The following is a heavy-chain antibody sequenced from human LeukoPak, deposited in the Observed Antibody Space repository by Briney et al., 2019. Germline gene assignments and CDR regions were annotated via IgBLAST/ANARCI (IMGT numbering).Heavy chain of an antibody. V-gene: IGHV1-2*02. Sequence: GASVKVSCKASGYTFTGYYMHWVRQAPGQGLEWMGWINPNSGGTNYAQKFQGRVTMTRDTSISTAYMELSRLRSDDTAVYYCATTINYYDSSGHYYNWFDPWGQGTLVTVSS. CDR1: GYTFTGYY. D-gene: IGHD3-22*01. CDR3: ATTINYYDSSGHYYNWFDP. CDR2: INPNSGGT. J-gene: IGHJ5*02.